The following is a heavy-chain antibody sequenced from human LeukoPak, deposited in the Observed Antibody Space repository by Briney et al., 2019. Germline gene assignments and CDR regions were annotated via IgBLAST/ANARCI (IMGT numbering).Heavy chain of an antibody. V-gene: IGHV1-46*01. J-gene: IGHJ4*02. CDR3: ARDPVGTVTTHDY. CDR2: INPSGGST. Sequence: ASVKVSCKASGYTFTSYYMHWARQAPGQGLEWMGIINPSGGSTSYAQKFQGRVTITADKSTSTAYMELSSLRSEDTAVYYCARDPVGTVTTHDYWGQGTLVTVSS. D-gene: IGHD4-17*01. CDR1: GYTFTSYY.